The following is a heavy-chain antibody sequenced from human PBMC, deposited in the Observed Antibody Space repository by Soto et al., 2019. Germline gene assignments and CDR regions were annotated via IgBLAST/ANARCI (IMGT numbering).Heavy chain of an antibody. D-gene: IGHD3-9*01. J-gene: IGHJ6*02. CDR1: GFTFSSYG. CDR2: ISYDGSNK. Sequence: SVRLCCAAAGFTFSSYGMHWVRQAPGKGLEWVAVISYDGSNKYYADSVKGRFTISRDNSKNTLYLQMNSLRAEDTAVYYCARGVDESLIGDPTRYYSYVIELCGQ. CDR3: ARGVDESLIGDPTRYYSYVIEL. V-gene: IGHV3-30*03.